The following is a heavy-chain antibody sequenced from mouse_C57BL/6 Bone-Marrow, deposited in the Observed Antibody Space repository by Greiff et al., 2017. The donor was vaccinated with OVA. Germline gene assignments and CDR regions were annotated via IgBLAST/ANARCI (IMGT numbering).Heavy chain of an antibody. CDR1: GYTFTDYY. CDR2: INPNNGGT. J-gene: IGHJ3*01. D-gene: IGHD2-4*01. Sequence: EVQLQQSGPELVKPGASVKISCKASGYTFTDYYMNWVKQSHGKSLEWIGDINPNNGGTSYNQKFKGKATLTVDKSSSTAYMELRSLTSEDSAVYYCARNDYDVWFAYWGQGTLVTVSA. V-gene: IGHV1-26*01. CDR3: ARNDYDVWFAY.